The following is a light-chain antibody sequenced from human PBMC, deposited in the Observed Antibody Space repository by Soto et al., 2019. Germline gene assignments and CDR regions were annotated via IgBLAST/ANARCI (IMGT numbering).Light chain of an antibody. V-gene: IGLV2-14*01. CDR2: DVS. CDR3: SSYTRSSTLV. Sequence: QSALTQPASVSGSPGQSVTISCTGTSSDVGGYNYVSWYQQHPGKAPKLMIYDVSNRPPGVSHRFSGSKSGNTASLTISGRQAEDEADYYCSSYTRSSTLVFGTGTKLTVL. CDR1: SSDVGGYNY. J-gene: IGLJ1*01.